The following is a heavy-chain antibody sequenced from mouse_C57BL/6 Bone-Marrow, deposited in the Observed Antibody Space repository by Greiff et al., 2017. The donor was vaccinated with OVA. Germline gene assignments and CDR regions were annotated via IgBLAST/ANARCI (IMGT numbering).Heavy chain of an antibody. CDR1: GYTFTSYW. CDR2: IDPSDSYT. CDR3: ARSTGGNFDD. V-gene: IGHV1-69*01. J-gene: IGHJ2*01. Sequence: QVQLKEPGAELVMPGASVKLSCKASGYTFTSYWMHWVKQRPGQGLEWIGEIDPSDSYTNYNQKFKGKSTLTVDKSSSTAYMQLSSLTSEDSAVYYCARSTGGNFDDWGQGTTLTVSS.